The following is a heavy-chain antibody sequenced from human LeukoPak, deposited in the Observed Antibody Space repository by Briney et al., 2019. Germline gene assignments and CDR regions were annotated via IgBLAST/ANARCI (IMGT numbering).Heavy chain of an antibody. CDR1: GGSISSSSYS. J-gene: IGHJ4*02. CDR3: ARSFDSGSYYFDY. CDR2: IYYSGST. Sequence: PSETLSLTCTVSGGSISSSSYSWGWIRQPPGKGLEWIGSIYYSGSTYYNPSLKSRVTISVDTSKNQFSLKLSSVTAADTAVYYCARSFDSGSYYFDYWGQGTLVTVSS. V-gene: IGHV4-39*01. D-gene: IGHD1-26*01.